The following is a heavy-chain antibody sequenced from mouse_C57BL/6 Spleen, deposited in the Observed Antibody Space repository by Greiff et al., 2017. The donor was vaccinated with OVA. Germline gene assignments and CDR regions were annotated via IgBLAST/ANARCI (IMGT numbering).Heavy chain of an antibody. CDR3: ARFNYGNYDFDY. CDR2: IDPSDSYT. J-gene: IGHJ2*01. CDR1: GYTFTSYW. D-gene: IGHD2-1*01. V-gene: IGHV1-50*01. Sequence: QVQLKQPGAELVKPGASVKLSCKASGYTFTSYWMQWVKQRPGQGLEWIGEIDPSDSYTNYNQKFKGKATLTVDTSSSTAYMQLSSLTSEDSAVYYCARFNYGNYDFDYWGQGTTLTVSS.